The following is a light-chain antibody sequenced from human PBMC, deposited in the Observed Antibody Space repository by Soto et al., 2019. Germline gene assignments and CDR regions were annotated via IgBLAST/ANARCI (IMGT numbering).Light chain of an antibody. CDR2: AAS. Sequence: DIQLTQSPSFLSASVGDRVTITCRASQGISTYLAWYQQKPGKAPKLLIYAASSLQRGVPSTFSGSGSGTEFTLTISSLQPEDFATYYCQQLSNYPYTFGQGTKLEIK. CDR3: QQLSNYPYT. CDR1: QGISTY. J-gene: IGKJ2*01. V-gene: IGKV1-9*01.